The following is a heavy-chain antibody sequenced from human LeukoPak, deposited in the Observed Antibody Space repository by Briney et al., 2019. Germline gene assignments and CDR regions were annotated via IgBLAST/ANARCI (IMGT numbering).Heavy chain of an antibody. CDR2: ISYDGSNK. D-gene: IGHD2-21*01. Sequence: GGSLRLSCAISGFPLSGNSFNWVRQAPGKGLEWVAVISYDGSNKYYADSVKGRFTISRDNSKNTLYLQMNSLRAEDTAVYYCAKEGSRASIYYFDYWGQGTLVTVSS. CDR3: AKEGSRASIYYFDY. V-gene: IGHV3-30*18. CDR1: GFPLSGNS. J-gene: IGHJ4*02.